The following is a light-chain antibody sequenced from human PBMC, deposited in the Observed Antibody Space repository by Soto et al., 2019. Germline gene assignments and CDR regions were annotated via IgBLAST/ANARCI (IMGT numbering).Light chain of an antibody. CDR1: SSDVGNFNV. V-gene: IGLV2-23*01. J-gene: IGLJ3*02. CDR2: EGS. Sequence: QSVLTQPASVSGSHGQSITISCTGDSSDVGNFNVVSWYQHHPGKVPKLMIYEGSERPSGISNRFSGSKSGNTASLTISGLQAEDEADYFCCSYAGNSVWVVGGGTQLTVL. CDR3: CSYAGNSVWV.